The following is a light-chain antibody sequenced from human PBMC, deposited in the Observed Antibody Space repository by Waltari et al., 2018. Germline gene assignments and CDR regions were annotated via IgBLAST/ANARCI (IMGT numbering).Light chain of an antibody. CDR2: VAS. Sequence: DIVLTQSPATLSLSPGERATIPCRASQSVSSYLAWYQLRPGHAPRLLIYVASNSATGIPARFSGSASGTDFTLTINSLEPEDFAVYYCLQSSNWYTFGQGTKLEIK. CDR3: LQSSNWYT. J-gene: IGKJ2*01. V-gene: IGKV3-11*01. CDR1: QSVSSY.